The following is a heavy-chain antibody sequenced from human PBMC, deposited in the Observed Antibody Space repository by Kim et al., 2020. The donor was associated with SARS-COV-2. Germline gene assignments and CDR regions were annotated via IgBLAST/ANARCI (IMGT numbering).Heavy chain of an antibody. CDR3: ATEVGVGKVGRY. D-gene: IGHD2-2*01. J-gene: IGHJ4*02. Sequence: IYAQKFQGRVTMTEDTSTDTAYMELSSLRSEDTAVYYCATEVGVGKVGRYWGQGTLVTVSS. V-gene: IGHV1-24*01.